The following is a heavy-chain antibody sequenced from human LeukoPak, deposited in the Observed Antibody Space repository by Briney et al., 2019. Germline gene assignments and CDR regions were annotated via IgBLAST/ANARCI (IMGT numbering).Heavy chain of an antibody. Sequence: GGSLRLSCAASGFTFSTYGMHWVRQAPGKGLERVALIWYDGSNKYSTDSVRGRFTISRDNSKNTLYLQMNSLRAEDTAVYYCARVVRLSRRGYSYGYGGFNWFDPWGQGTLVTVSS. CDR3: ARVVRLSRRGYSYGYGGFNWFDP. CDR2: IWYDGSNK. CDR1: GFTFSTYG. J-gene: IGHJ5*02. D-gene: IGHD5-18*01. V-gene: IGHV3-33*01.